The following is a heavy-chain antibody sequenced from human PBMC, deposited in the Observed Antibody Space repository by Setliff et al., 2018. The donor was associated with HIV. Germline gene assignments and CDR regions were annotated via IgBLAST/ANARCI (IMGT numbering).Heavy chain of an antibody. CDR2: ISTHNDDT. V-gene: IGHV1-18*01. CDR1: GGTFSSYA. J-gene: IGHJ4*02. D-gene: IGHD3-10*01. Sequence: GASVKVSCKASGGTFSSYAISWVRQAPGQGLEWMGWISTHNDDTDYAQKFQGRVTMTRDTSTRTVYMELRSLRSDDTAVYYCARDRQDYSPGSYIYYFDYWGQGTLVTVSS. CDR3: ARDRQDYSPGSYIYYFDY.